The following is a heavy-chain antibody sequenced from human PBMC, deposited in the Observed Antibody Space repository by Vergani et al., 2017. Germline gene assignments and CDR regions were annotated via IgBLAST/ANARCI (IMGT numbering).Heavy chain of an antibody. CDR1: GGSFSGYY. J-gene: IGHJ4*02. D-gene: IGHD3-9*01. Sequence: QVQLQQWGAGLLKPSETLSLTCAVYGGSFSGYYWSWIRQPPGKGLEWIGEINHSGSTNYNPSLKSRVTISVDTSKNQFSLKLSSVTAADTAVYYCASRFLTGYYKNDYWSQGTLVTVSS. V-gene: IGHV4-34*01. CDR2: INHSGST. CDR3: ASRFLTGYYKNDY.